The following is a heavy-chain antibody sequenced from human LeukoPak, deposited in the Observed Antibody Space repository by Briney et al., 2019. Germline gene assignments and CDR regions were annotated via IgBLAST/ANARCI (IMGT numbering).Heavy chain of an antibody. CDR2: ISYSGNT. J-gene: IGHJ4*02. CDR1: GGSITRSSDY. Sequence: PSETLSLTCTVSGGSITRSSDYWGWIRQPPGKGLEWIGSISYSGNTFYSPSLRSRVTTSIDTSKNQFSLRLSSVTAADTAVYYCARDPNTSDFDYWGQGTLVTVSS. D-gene: IGHD2-2*02. V-gene: IGHV4-39*07. CDR3: ARDPNTSDFDY.